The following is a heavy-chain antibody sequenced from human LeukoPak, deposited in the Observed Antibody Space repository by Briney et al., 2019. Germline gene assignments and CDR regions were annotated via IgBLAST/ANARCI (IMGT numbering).Heavy chain of an antibody. J-gene: IGHJ3*02. V-gene: IGHV4-34*01. CDR2: INHSGST. CDR3: ARWHYYGSGSYYKHAFDI. Sequence: SETLSFTCAVYGGSFSGYYWSWIRQPPGKGLEWIGEINHSGSTNYNPSLKSRVTISVDTSKNQFSLKLSSVTAADTAVYYCARWHYYGSGSYYKHAFDIWGQGTMVTVSS. D-gene: IGHD3-10*01. CDR1: GGSFSGYY.